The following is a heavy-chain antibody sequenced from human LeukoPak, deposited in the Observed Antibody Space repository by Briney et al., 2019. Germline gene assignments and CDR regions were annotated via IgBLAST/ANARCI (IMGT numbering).Heavy chain of an antibody. V-gene: IGHV4-59*11. D-gene: IGHD3-3*01. CDR3: ARGTSKYYDFWGGYYWQEYYYYMDV. Sequence: SETLSLTCTVSGGSISSHYCSWIRQPPGKGLEWIGYIYYSGSTNYNPSLKSRVTISVDTSKNQFSLKLSSVTAADTAVYYCARGTSKYYDFWGGYYWQEYYYYMDVWGKGTTVTVSS. CDR2: IYYSGST. J-gene: IGHJ6*03. CDR1: GGSISSHY.